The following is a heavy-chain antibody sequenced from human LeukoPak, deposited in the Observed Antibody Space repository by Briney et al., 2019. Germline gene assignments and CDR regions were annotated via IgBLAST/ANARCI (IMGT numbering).Heavy chain of an antibody. Sequence: SETLSLTCAVSGGSISSYYWSWIRQPPGKGLEWIGYMYYSGSTNHNPSLKSRVTISVDTSKNQFSLKLSSVTAADTAVYYCATGRDGSIDYWGQGTLVTVSS. D-gene: IGHD5-24*01. J-gene: IGHJ4*02. CDR2: MYYSGST. CDR1: GGSISSYY. V-gene: IGHV4-59*08. CDR3: ATGRDGSIDY.